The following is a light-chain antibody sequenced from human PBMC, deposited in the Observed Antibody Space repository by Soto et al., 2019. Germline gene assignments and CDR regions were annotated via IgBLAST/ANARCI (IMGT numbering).Light chain of an antibody. CDR1: QSLSSSY. J-gene: IGKJ1*01. Sequence: EIVMTQSPVTLSVSPGERATLSCRASQSLSSSYLAWYQQKPGQAPRLLIYGTSIRATGIPDRFSGSGSGTDFTLTITRLEPEDFAVYYCQRFGTSPPWTFGQGTKVDIK. V-gene: IGKV3-20*01. CDR2: GTS. CDR3: QRFGTSPPWT.